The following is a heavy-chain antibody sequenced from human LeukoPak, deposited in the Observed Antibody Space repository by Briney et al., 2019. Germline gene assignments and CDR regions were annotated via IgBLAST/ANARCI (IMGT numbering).Heavy chain of an antibody. CDR1: GFTFANYA. V-gene: IGHV3-23*01. CDR3: AKDDGSGWTDAFDI. J-gene: IGHJ3*02. D-gene: IGHD6-19*01. CDR2: LSGSGITT. Sequence: GGSLRLSCAASGFTFANYAMTWVRQAPGKGLEWVSTLSGSGITTYYADSVKGRFTISRDNSKNTLYLQMNSLRAEDTAVYYCAKDDGSGWTDAFDIWGQGTMVTVSS.